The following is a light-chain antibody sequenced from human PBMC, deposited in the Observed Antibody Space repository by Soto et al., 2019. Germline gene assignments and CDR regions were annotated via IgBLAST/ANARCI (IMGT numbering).Light chain of an antibody. Sequence: EVVLTQSPGTLSLSPGGRATLSCRASQSVSRRLAWYQQRPGQSPRLLISGASMRASGVPVRFIGSGSGTDFTLTITRLEPEDFAVYYCQQYGSSPTFGGGTKVDNK. CDR2: GAS. J-gene: IGKJ4*01. CDR1: QSVSRR. V-gene: IGKV3-20*01. CDR3: QQYGSSPT.